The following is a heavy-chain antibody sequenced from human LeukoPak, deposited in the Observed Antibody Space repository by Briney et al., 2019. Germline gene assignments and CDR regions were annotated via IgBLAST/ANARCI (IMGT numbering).Heavy chain of an antibody. J-gene: IGHJ4*02. CDR3: ARVPPGGKVFDY. V-gene: IGHV1-69*02. D-gene: IGHD4-23*01. Sequence: SVKVSCKASGGTFSSYTISWVRQAPGQGLEWIGRIIPILGIANYAQKFQGRVTITADKSTSTAYMELSSLRSEDTAVYYCARVPPGGKVFDYWGQGTLVTVSS. CDR1: GGTFSSYT. CDR2: IIPILGIA.